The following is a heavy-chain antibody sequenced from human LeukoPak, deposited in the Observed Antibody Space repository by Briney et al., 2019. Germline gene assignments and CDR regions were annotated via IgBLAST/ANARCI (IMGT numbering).Heavy chain of an antibody. V-gene: IGHV5-51*01. Sequence: GESLKISCKGSGYSFTSYWIGWVRQMPGKGLEWMGIIYPGDSDTRYSPSFQGQVTISADKSIRTAYLQWSSLKASDTAMYYCARLALWFGEYKGTFDYWGQGTLVTVSS. CDR3: ARLALWFGEYKGTFDY. J-gene: IGHJ4*02. D-gene: IGHD3-10*01. CDR1: GYSFTSYW. CDR2: IYPGDSDT.